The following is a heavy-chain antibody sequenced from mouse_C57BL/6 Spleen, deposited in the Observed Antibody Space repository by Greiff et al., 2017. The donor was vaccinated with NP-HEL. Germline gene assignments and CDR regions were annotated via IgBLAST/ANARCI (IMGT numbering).Heavy chain of an antibody. V-gene: IGHV5-17*01. Sequence: EVQGVESGGGLVKPGGSLKLSCAASGFTFSDYGMHWVRQAPEKGLEWVAYISSGSSTIYYADTVKGRFTISRDNAKNTLFLQMTSLRSEDTAMYYGARGYYGSSPAWFAYWGQGTLVTVSA. J-gene: IGHJ3*01. CDR2: ISSGSSTI. CDR1: GFTFSDYG. CDR3: ARGYYGSSPAWFAY. D-gene: IGHD1-1*01.